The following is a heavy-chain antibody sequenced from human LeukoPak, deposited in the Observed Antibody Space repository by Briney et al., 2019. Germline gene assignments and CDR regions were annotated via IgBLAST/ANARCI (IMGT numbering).Heavy chain of an antibody. D-gene: IGHD5-12*01. V-gene: IGHV3-30*18. Sequence: GGSLRLSCAASGFTFSSYGMHWVRQAPGKGLEWVAVISYDGSNKYYADSVKGRFAISRDNSKNTLYLQMNSLRAEDTAVYYCAKDSGYPDYYYYYGMDVWGQGTTVTVSS. CDR2: ISYDGSNK. J-gene: IGHJ6*02. CDR3: AKDSGYPDYYYYYGMDV. CDR1: GFTFSSYG.